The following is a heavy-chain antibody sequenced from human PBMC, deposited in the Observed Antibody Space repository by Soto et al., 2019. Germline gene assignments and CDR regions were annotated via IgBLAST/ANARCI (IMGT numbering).Heavy chain of an antibody. D-gene: IGHD2-15*01. CDR3: AKGTPTYNCSGGSCYPLYYYYYMDV. CDR1: GFTFSSYA. CDR2: ISGSCGST. V-gene: IGHV3-23*01. J-gene: IGHJ6*03. Sequence: GGSLRLSCAASGFTFSSYAMSWVRQAPGKGLEWVSAISGSCGSTYYADSVKGWFTISRDNSKNTLYLQMNSLRAEDTAVYYCAKGTPTYNCSGGSCYPLYYYYYMDVWGKGTTVTVSS.